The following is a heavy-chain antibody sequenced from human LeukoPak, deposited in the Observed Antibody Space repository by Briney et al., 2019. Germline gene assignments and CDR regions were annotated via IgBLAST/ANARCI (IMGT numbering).Heavy chain of an antibody. CDR1: GYIFTSYD. J-gene: IGHJ5*02. CDR2: MNPNSGNT. CDR3: ARAPYGWNYIYWFDP. V-gene: IGHV1-8*01. Sequence: GASVKVSCKASGYIFTSYDTNWVRQATGQGLEWMGWMNPNSGNTGYAQKFQGRVTMTRNTSISTAYMELSSLRSEDTAVYYCARAPYGWNYIYWFDPWGQGPLVTVSS. D-gene: IGHD1-7*01.